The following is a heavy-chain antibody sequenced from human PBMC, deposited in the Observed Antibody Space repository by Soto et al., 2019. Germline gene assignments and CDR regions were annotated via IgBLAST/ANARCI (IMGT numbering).Heavy chain of an antibody. Sequence: QVQLVESGGDVVQPGRSLRLSCAASGFTFSFYAVHWVRQAPGKGLEWVAVISYNGRNKHYVDSVKGRFTISRDNSQDTLYLQMGSLRPDDTAVYYCARQAKIGDRSQFYFDSWGQGTLVTFSS. V-gene: IGHV3-30*04. CDR2: ISYNGRNK. J-gene: IGHJ4*02. CDR1: GFTFSFYA. D-gene: IGHD3-16*01. CDR3: ARQAKIGDRSQFYFDS.